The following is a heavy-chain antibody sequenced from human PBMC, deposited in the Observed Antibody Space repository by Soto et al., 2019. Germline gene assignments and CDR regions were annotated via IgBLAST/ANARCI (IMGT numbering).Heavy chain of an antibody. CDR2: ISYDGSYK. CDR1: GFTFSSYG. J-gene: IGHJ4*02. CDR3: AKDWRIAAAGVALT. Sequence: QVQLVESGGGVVQPGRSLRLSCAASGFTFSSYGMHWVRQAPGKGLEWVAVISYDGSYKYYADSVKGRFTISRDNSKNTLYLQMNSLRAEDTAVYYCAKDWRIAAAGVALTWGQGTLVTVSS. V-gene: IGHV3-30*18. D-gene: IGHD6-13*01.